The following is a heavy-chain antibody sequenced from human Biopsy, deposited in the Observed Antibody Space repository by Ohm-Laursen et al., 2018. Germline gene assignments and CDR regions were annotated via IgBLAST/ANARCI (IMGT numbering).Heavy chain of an antibody. V-gene: IGHV4-38-2*01. J-gene: IGHJ6*02. Sequence: GTLSLTCAVSGYSVTNDYYWGWIRQPPGKGLEWIGNIYYDGTTYYNPSLKGRVAMSVDTSKNQFSLRLTSVTAADTAVYYCARVAGGYAYYYGMDVWGQGTTVIVSS. D-gene: IGHD5-12*01. CDR1: GYSVTNDYY. CDR2: IYYDGTT. CDR3: ARVAGGYAYYYGMDV.